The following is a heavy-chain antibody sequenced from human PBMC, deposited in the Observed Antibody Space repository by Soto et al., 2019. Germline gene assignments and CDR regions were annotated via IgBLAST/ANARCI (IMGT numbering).Heavy chain of an antibody. Sequence: SETLSLTCTVSGDSIYWGWVRQPPGKGLEWIGSIFYLGSSYYNPSLESRVTMSVDTSKNQFSLRLRSVTAADTALYFCARHSLALRKNNWFDPWGQGIMVTVSS. CDR2: IFYLGSS. V-gene: IGHV4-39*01. D-gene: IGHD3-3*02. CDR3: ARHSLALRKNNWFDP. CDR1: GDSIY. J-gene: IGHJ5*02.